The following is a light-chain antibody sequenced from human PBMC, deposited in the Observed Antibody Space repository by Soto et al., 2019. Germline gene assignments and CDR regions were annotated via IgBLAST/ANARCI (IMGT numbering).Light chain of an antibody. CDR2: GAS. CDR3: QQRSNWPIT. Sequence: EIVLTQSPGTLSLSPGERATLSCRASQTVSSNYLAWFQQKGGQAPRLLIFGASSRAAGIPDRFSGSGSGTDFTLTISSLEPEDFAVYYCQQRSNWPITFGQGTRLEI. CDR1: QTVSSNY. V-gene: IGKV3D-20*02. J-gene: IGKJ5*01.